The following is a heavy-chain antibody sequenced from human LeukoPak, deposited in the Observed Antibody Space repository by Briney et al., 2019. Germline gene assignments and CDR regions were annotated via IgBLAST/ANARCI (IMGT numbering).Heavy chain of an antibody. J-gene: IGHJ4*02. CDR1: GFTFSSYA. CDR2: ISGSGGST. D-gene: IGHD3-22*01. V-gene: IGHV3-23*01. CDR3: AKRCYYDSSGYYSPYFDY. Sequence: GGSLRLSCAASGFTFSSYAMSWVRQAPGKGLEWVSAISGSGGSTYYADSVKGRFTISRDNSTNTLYLQMNSLRAEDTAVYYCAKRCYYDSSGYYSPYFDYWGQGTLVTVSS.